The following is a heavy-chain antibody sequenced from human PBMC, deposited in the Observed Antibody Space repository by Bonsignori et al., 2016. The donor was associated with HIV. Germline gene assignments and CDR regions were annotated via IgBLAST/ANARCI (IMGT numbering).Heavy chain of an antibody. CDR2: IYHSGST. J-gene: IGHJ5*02. Sequence: WIRQPPGKGLEWIGSIYHSGSTYYNPSLKSRVTISVDTSKNQFSLKLSSVTAADTAVYYCARTVVPAAQGWFDPWGQGTLVTVSS. V-gene: IGHV4-38-2*01. D-gene: IGHD2-2*01. CDR3: ARTVVPAAQGWFDP.